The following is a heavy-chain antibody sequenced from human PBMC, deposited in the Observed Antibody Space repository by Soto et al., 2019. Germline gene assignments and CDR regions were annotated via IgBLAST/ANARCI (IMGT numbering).Heavy chain of an antibody. CDR1: GFTFSSYA. V-gene: IGHV3-30-3*01. CDR3: ARGPPVVAATHRNYEAETLY. J-gene: IGHJ4*02. D-gene: IGHD2-15*01. Sequence: QVQLVESGGGVVQPGRSLRLSCAASGFTFSSYAMHWVRQAPGKGLEWVAVISYDGSNKYYADSVKGRFTISRDNSKNTLYLQMNSLRAEDTAGYFCARGPPVVAATHRNYEAETLYWGQGTLVTVSS. CDR2: ISYDGSNK.